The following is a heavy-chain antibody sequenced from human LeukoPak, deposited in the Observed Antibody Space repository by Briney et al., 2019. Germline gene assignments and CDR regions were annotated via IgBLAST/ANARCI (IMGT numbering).Heavy chain of an antibody. CDR2: MNPNSGNT. J-gene: IGHJ4*02. Sequence: ASVTVSCMASGYTFTSYEMNWVRQAAGQGVEWMGWMNPNSGNTGYAPQFHGRVTMTRNTSIITAYMELSNLRSDDTAVYYCARLREYYSSGYYYGYWGQGTLVTVSS. CDR3: ARLREYYSSGYYYGY. V-gene: IGHV1-8*01. D-gene: IGHD3-22*01. CDR1: GYTFTSYE.